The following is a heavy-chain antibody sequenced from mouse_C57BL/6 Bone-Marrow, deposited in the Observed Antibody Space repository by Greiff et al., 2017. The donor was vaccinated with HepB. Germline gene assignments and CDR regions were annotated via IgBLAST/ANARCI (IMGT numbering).Heavy chain of an antibody. J-gene: IGHJ2*01. Sequence: QVQLKQSGAELARPGASVKLSCKASGYTFTSYGISWVKQRTGQGLEWIGEIYPRSGNTYYNEKFKGKATLTADKSSSTAYMELRSLTSEDSAVYFCASSYYGSSYRFDYWGQGTTLTVSS. CDR3: ASSYYGSSYRFDY. CDR2: IYPRSGNT. D-gene: IGHD1-1*01. V-gene: IGHV1-81*01. CDR1: GYTFTSYG.